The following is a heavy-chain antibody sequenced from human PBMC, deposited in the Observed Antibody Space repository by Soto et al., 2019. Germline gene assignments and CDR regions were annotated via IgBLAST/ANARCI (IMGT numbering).Heavy chain of an antibody. V-gene: IGHV3-48*02. J-gene: IGHJ4*02. D-gene: IGHD6-13*01. CDR2: ISSSSSTT. CDR3: ARGPRYSSTWYMGYFDY. Sequence: EVQVVESGGGLVQPGGSLRLSCAASGFTFSSYSMIWVRQAPGKGLEWVSCISSSSSTTYYADSVKGRLTISRDKAKNSLYLQMNSLRDEDTAVYYCARGPRYSSTWYMGYFDYWCQGTLVTVSS. CDR1: GFTFSSYS.